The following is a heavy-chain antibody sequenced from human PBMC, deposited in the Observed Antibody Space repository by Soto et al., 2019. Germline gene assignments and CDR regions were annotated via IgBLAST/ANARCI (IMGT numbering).Heavy chain of an antibody. Sequence: SETLSLTCAVYGGSFSGYYWSWIRQPPGKGLEWIGEINHSGSTNYNPSLKSRVTISVDTSKNQFSLKLSSVTAADTAVYYCARGDPGLGDYGDSSPFDYSGQGTLVTVSS. CDR3: ARGDPGLGDYGDSSPFDY. D-gene: IGHD4-17*01. CDR2: INHSGST. CDR1: GGSFSGYY. V-gene: IGHV4-34*01. J-gene: IGHJ4*02.